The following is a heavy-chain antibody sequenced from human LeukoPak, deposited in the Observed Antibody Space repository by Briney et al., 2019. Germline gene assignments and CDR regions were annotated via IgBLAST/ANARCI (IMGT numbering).Heavy chain of an antibody. Sequence: PGKSLRLSCAASGFTFSSYAMSWVRQAPGKGLEWVANIKQDGNEKYYVYSVKGRFTISRDNAKNSLYLQMNSLRAEDTAVYYCARLGDSSGYYDYWGQGTLVTVSS. V-gene: IGHV3-7*04. D-gene: IGHD3-22*01. CDR3: ARLGDSSGYYDY. J-gene: IGHJ4*02. CDR1: GFTFSSYA. CDR2: IKQDGNEK.